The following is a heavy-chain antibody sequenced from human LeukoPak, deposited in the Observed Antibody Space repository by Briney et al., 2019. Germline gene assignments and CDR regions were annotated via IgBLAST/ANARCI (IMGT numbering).Heavy chain of an antibody. J-gene: IGHJ4*02. CDR2: ISYDGSNK. V-gene: IGHV3-30-3*01. CDR3: AREGLVATTYYFDY. D-gene: IGHD5-12*01. Sequence: PGGSLRLSCAVSGFTFSSYWMIWVRQAPGKGLEWVAVISYDGSNKYYADSVKGRFTISRDNSKNTLYLQMNSLRAEDTAVYYCAREGLVATTYYFDYWAREPWSPSPQ. CDR1: GFTFSSYW.